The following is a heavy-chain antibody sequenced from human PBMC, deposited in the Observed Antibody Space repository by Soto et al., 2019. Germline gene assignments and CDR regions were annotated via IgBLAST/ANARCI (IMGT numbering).Heavy chain of an antibody. D-gene: IGHD2-15*01. CDR3: AYLPCSGGSCSWFSFSGMDV. V-gene: IGHV2-5*02. J-gene: IGHJ6*01. CDR1: GFSISTSGVG. CDR2: IYWDDDK. Sequence: QITLKESGPTLVKPTQTLTLTCTFSGFSISTSGVGVAWIRQPPGKALEWLALIYWDDDKRYRPSLESRLTITNDTSKNQVVLTMTHMDSVDTATYYCAYLPCSGGSCSWFSFSGMDVWGQGTTVTFSS.